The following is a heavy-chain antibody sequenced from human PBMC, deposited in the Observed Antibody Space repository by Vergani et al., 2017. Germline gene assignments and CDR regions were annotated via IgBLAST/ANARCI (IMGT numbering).Heavy chain of an antibody. CDR1: GGSISSYY. CDR3: ARGIAVAGKGIDY. J-gene: IGHJ4*02. V-gene: IGHV4-59*01. CDR2: IYYSGST. Sequence: QVQLQESGPGLVKPSETLSLTCTVSGGSISSYYWSWIRQPPGKGLEWIGYIYYSGSTNYNPSLKSRVTISVDTSKNQFSLKLSSVTAAVTAVYYCARGIAVAGKGIDYWGQGTLVTVSS. D-gene: IGHD6-19*01.